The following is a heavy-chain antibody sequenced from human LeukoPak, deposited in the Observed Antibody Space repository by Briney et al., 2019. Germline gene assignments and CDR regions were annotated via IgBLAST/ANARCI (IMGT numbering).Heavy chain of an antibody. V-gene: IGHV3-30*02. CDR3: TCASLMTTWDPPYAFDI. D-gene: IGHD4-17*01. J-gene: IGHJ3*02. Sequence: GGSLRLSCAASGFTFSSYGMHWVRQAPGKGLEWVAFIRYDGSNKYYADSVKGRFTISRDNSKNTLYLQMNSLRAEDTAVYYCTCASLMTTWDPPYAFDIWGQGTMVTVSS. CDR2: IRYDGSNK. CDR1: GFTFSSYG.